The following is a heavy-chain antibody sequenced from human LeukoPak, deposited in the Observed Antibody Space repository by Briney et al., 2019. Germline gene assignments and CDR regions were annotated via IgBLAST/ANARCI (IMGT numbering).Heavy chain of an antibody. CDR1: GGSISSYY. CDR2: IYYSGST. J-gene: IGHJ6*03. D-gene: IGHD6-13*01. Sequence: TSETLSLTCTVSGGSISSYYWSWIRQPPGKGLEWIGYIYYSGSTNYNPSLKSRVTISVDTSKNQFSLKLSSVTAADTAVYYCARTTEAHSWRTRYYDYYMDVWGKGTTVTVSS. V-gene: IGHV4-59*01. CDR3: ARTTEAHSWRTRYYDYYMDV.